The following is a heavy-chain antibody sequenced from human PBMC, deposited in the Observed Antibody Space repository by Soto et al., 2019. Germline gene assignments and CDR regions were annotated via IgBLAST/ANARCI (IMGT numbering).Heavy chain of an antibody. CDR2: ISSSSSYI. Sequence: GWSLRLSCAASGFTFSSYSLNLVRQAPGKGLEWVSSISSSSSYIYYADSVKGRFTISRDNAKNSLYLQMNSLRAEDTAVYYCARTCNREYYYDSSGYYGDRDDDAFDIWGQGTMVTVSS. D-gene: IGHD3-22*01. V-gene: IGHV3-21*01. CDR3: ARTCNREYYYDSSGYYGDRDDDAFDI. CDR1: GFTFSSYS. J-gene: IGHJ3*02.